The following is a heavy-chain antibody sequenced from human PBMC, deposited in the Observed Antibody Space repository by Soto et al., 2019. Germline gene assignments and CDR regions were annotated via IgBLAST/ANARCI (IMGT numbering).Heavy chain of an antibody. CDR2: ISYDGSNK. D-gene: IGHD6-6*01. V-gene: IGHV3-30-3*01. CDR1: GFTFGTYA. J-gene: IGHJ4*02. Sequence: ESGGGVVQPGRSLRLSCAASGFTFGTYAMNWVRQAPGKGLEWVAVISYDGSNKYYADSVKGRITISRDNSKNTLSLQMNSLRAEDTAVYYCARSVGIAARPRYFDYWGQGTLVTVSS. CDR3: ARSVGIAARPRYFDY.